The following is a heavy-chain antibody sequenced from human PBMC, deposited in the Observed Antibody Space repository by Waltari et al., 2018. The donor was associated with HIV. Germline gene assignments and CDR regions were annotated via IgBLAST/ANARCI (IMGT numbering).Heavy chain of an antibody. V-gene: IGHV4-31*03. Sequence: QVQLQESGPGLVKPSQTLSLTCTVSGGSISSGGYYWSWIRQHPGKGLEWFGYIYYSGSTYYNPSLKSRVTISVDTSKNQFSLKLSSVTAADTAVYYCASTIVVNFPRPCNWFDPWGQGTLVTVSS. CDR3: ASTIVVNFPRPCNWFDP. CDR1: GGSISSGGYY. D-gene: IGHD2-15*01. CDR2: IYYSGST. J-gene: IGHJ5*02.